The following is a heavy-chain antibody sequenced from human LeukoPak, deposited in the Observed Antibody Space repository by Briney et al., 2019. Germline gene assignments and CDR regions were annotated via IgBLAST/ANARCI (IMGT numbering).Heavy chain of an antibody. CDR3: ARCWAVAGTRWFDP. CDR1: GFTFSSYW. D-gene: IGHD6-19*01. Sequence: PGGSLRLSCAASGFTFSSYWMSWVRQAPGKGLEWVANIKQDGSEKYYVDSVKGRFTISRDNAKNSLYLQMNSLRAEDTAVYYCARCWAVAGTRWFDPWGQGTLVTVSS. CDR2: IKQDGSEK. V-gene: IGHV3-7*05. J-gene: IGHJ5*02.